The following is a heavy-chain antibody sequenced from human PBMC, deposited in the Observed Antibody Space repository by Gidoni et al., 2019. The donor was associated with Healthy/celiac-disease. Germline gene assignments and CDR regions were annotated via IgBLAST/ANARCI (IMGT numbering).Heavy chain of an antibody. Sequence: VLLLESGGGLVQPGGSLRLSCAASGCTFSSYAMSWVRQGPGKGLEWVSASSGSGGSTYYADSVKGRFTISRDNSKNTLYLQMNSLRAEDTAVYYCAKVPDDFWSGPSSYFDYWGQGTLVTVSS. CDR3: AKVPDDFWSGPSSYFDY. CDR1: GCTFSSYA. CDR2: SSGSGGST. D-gene: IGHD3-3*01. V-gene: IGHV3-23*01. J-gene: IGHJ4*02.